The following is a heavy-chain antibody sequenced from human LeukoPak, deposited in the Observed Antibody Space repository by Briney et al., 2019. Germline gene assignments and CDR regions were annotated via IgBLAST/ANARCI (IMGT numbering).Heavy chain of an antibody. D-gene: IGHD3-3*01. V-gene: IGHV3-74*01. CDR2: INSDGSST. Sequence: GGSLRLSCAASGFTFSSYWIHWVRQAPGKGLVWVSRINSDGSSTSYADSVKGRFTISRDNAKNTLYLQVNSLRAEDTAVYYCARDSAYYDFWSGHGNWFDPWGQGTLVTVSS. CDR1: GFTFSSYW. J-gene: IGHJ5*02. CDR3: ARDSAYYDFWSGHGNWFDP.